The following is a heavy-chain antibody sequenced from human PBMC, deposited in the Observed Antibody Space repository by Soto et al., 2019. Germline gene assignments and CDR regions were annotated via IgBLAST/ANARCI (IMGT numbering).Heavy chain of an antibody. D-gene: IGHD6-13*01. CDR1: GFTFSSYA. J-gene: IGHJ4*02. V-gene: IGHV3-23*01. CDR2: ISGSGGST. Sequence: AXGSLGLSCAASGFTFSSYAIRWVRQAPGKGLEWVSAISGSGGSTYYADSVKGRFTISRDNSKNTLYLQMNSLRAEDTAVYYCAKDSSSALDYWGQGTLVTVSS. CDR3: AKDSSSALDY.